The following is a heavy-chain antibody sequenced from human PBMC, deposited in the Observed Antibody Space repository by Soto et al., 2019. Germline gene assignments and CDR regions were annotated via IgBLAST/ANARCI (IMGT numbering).Heavy chain of an antibody. V-gene: IGHV1-69*02. CDR2: VNPILSMS. Sequence: QVQLVQSGAEVKSAGSSVKVSCKASGDTFNFYSINWVRQAPGLGLEWVGRVNPILSMSNYAQRFQGRVKMTADKSTGTAYMELRSLRSEDTAIYYCASHYGSGYRAFDAWGQGALVTVSS. J-gene: IGHJ4*02. D-gene: IGHD3-10*01. CDR3: ASHYGSGYRAFDA. CDR1: GDTFNFYS.